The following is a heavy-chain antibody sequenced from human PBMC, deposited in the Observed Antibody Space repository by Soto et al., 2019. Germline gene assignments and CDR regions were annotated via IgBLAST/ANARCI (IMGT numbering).Heavy chain of an antibody. J-gene: IGHJ5*02. Sequence: QVQLQESGPGLVKPSQTLSLTCTVSGGSISSGDYYWSWIRQPPGRGLEWIGYIYYSGSTYYNPSLKSRVTISVDTSKTQFSLKLSSVTAADTAVYYCARESLDNNWCDPWGQGTLVTVSS. CDR1: GGSISSGDYY. CDR3: ARESLDNNWCDP. D-gene: IGHD2-15*01. CDR2: IYYSGST. V-gene: IGHV4-30-4*01.